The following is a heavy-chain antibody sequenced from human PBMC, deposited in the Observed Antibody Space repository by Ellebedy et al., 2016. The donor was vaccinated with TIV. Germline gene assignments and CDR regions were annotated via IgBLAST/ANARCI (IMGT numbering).Heavy chain of an antibody. D-gene: IGHD3-3*01. CDR2: MNPNSGNT. CDR1: GYTFTSYD. CDR3: ATTKGRFLEWLNWFDP. J-gene: IGHJ5*02. V-gene: IGHV1-8*01. Sequence: AASVKVSCKASGYTFTSYDINWVRQATGQGLEWMGWMNPNSGNTGYAQKFQGRVTITRNTSISTAYMELSSLRSEDTAVYYCATTKGRFLEWLNWFDPWGQGTLVTVSS.